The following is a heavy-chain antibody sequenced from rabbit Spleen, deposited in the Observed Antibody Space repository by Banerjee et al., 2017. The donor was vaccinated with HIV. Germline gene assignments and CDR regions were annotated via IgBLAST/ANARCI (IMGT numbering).Heavy chain of an antibody. V-gene: IGHV1S69*01. D-gene: IGHD4-1*01. CDR2: INPGGAP. CDR3: VKEVVAGSDI. Sequence: QSLEESGGDLVKPGGTLTVTCKASGFDFTSTYYMCWVRQAPGKGLEYIGFINPGGAPYYASWAKGRFTISRTSTTVDLKITSPTTEDTAIYFCVKEVVAGSDIWGPGTLVTVS. CDR1: GFDFTSTYY. J-gene: IGHJ4*02.